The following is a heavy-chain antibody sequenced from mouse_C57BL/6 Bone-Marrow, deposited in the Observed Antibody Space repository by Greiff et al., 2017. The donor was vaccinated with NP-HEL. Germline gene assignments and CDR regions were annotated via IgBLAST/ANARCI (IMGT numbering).Heavy chain of an antibody. J-gene: IGHJ1*03. CDR2: INSDGGST. Sequence: EVHLVESGGGLVQPGESLKLSCESNEYEFPSHDMSWVRKTPEKRLELVAAINSDGGSTYYPDTMERRFIISRDNTKKTLYLQMSSLRSEDTALYYCARHGGYYGSSYDWYFDVWGTGTTVTVSS. CDR3: ARHGGYYGSSYDWYFDV. V-gene: IGHV5-2*01. CDR1: EYEFPSHD. D-gene: IGHD1-1*01.